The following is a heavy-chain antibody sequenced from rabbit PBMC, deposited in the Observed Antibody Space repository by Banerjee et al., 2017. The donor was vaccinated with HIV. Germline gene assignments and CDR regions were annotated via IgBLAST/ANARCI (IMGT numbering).Heavy chain of an antibody. Sequence: QEQLEESGGDLVKPGASLTLTCTASGFSFSGYYMSWVRQAPGKGLEWIASIAANSGGAANYASWVNGRFTISKTSSTTVTLQMTSLTAADTATYFCARAPTDYFDLWGPGTLVTVS. CDR1: GFSFSGYY. D-gene: IGHD7-1*01. CDR2: IAANSGGAA. V-gene: IGHV1S45*01. CDR3: ARAPTDYFDL. J-gene: IGHJ4*01.